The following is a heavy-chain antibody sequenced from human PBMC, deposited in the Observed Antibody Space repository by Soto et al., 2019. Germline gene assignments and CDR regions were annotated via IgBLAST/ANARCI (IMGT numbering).Heavy chain of an antibody. CDR3: ARAGHYYDSSGYPLPLFDY. CDR1: GFTVSYNY. V-gene: IGHV3-66*01. D-gene: IGHD3-22*01. J-gene: IGHJ4*02. CDR2: IYSGGST. Sequence: EVQLVESGGGLVQPGGSLRLSCAASGFTVSYNYMSWVRQAPGKGLEWVSLIYSGGSTYYADSVKGRFTISRDNSKNTLYLQMNSLRAEDTAVYYCARAGHYYDSSGYPLPLFDYWGQGTLVTVSS.